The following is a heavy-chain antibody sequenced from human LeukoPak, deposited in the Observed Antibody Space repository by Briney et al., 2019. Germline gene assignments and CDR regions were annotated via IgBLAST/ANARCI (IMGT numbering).Heavy chain of an antibody. CDR3: ARLMVGQAGVGATHFDY. V-gene: IGHV3-30*02. CDR1: GFTFSTYG. Sequence: GESLKISCVASGFTFSTYGMHWVRQAPGKGLEWLTFIRHDGTEKYYADSVKGRFTISRDNSRNTLYLQVNSLGPDDTAVYYCARLMVGQAGVGATHFDYWGQGTLVSVSS. J-gene: IGHJ4*02. CDR2: IRHDGTEK. D-gene: IGHD1-26*01.